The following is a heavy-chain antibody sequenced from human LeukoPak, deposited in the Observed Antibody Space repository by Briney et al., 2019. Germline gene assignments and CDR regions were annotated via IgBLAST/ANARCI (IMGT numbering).Heavy chain of an antibody. CDR2: IYYSGTT. D-gene: IGHD5-12*01. Sequence: PSETLSLTCTVSGGSISTYYWSWIRQPPGKGLEWIGYIYYSGTTNYNPSLKSRVTISVDTSKNQFSLKLNSVTAADTAVYYCARVDGYSTYWGQGTLVTVSS. CDR1: GGSISTYY. J-gene: IGHJ4*02. CDR3: ARVDGYSTY. V-gene: IGHV4-59*01.